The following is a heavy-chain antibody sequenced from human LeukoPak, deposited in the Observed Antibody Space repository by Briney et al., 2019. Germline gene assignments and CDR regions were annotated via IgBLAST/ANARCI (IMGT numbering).Heavy chain of an antibody. CDR2: ISYDGSNK. CDR1: GITFSSYA. V-gene: IGHV3-30*04. J-gene: IGHJ4*02. Sequence: PGGSLRLSCAASGITFSSYAMHWVRQAPGKGLEWVAVISYDGSNKYYADSVKGRFTISRDNSKNTLYLQMNSLRAEDTAVYYCARAAVAGRESLDYWGQGTLVTVSS. CDR3: ARAAVAGRESLDY. D-gene: IGHD6-19*01.